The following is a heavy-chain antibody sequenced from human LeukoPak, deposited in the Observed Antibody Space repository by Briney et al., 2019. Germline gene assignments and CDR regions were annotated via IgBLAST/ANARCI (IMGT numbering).Heavy chain of an antibody. CDR1: GDSISSYF. Sequence: PSETLSLTCTVSGDSISSYFWNWIRQTPGKGLEWIGFCNGRPNYNPSLKSRVTISVDTSKNQFSLKLNSVTAADTAVYYCARDSTNYYDSTTPNDAFDLWGQGTLVTISS. V-gene: IGHV4-59*01. D-gene: IGHD3-22*01. CDR2: FCNGRP. J-gene: IGHJ3*01. CDR3: ARDSTNYYDSTTPNDAFDL.